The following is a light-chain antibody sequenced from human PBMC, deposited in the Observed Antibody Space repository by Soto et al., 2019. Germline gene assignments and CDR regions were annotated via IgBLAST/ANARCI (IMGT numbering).Light chain of an antibody. J-gene: IGLJ2*01. CDR2: EGS. V-gene: IGLV2-23*01. CDR3: CSYAGGSTYVV. CDR1: SSDVGSYNL. Sequence: QSVLTQPASVSGSPGQSITISCTGTSSDVGSYNLVSWYQQHPGKAPKLMIYEGSKRPSGVSNRFSGSKSGNTASLTISGLQAEYEADYYCCSYAGGSTYVVFGGGTKLTVL.